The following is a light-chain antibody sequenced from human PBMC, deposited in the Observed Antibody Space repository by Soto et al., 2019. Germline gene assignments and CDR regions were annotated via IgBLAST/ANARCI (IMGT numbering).Light chain of an antibody. CDR1: QSISSW. J-gene: IGKJ1*01. CDR2: DAS. V-gene: IGKV1-5*01. Sequence: DIQMTQSPSTLSASVGDRVTITCRASQSISSWLAWYQQKPGKAPKLLIYDASSLESWVPSRFSGSGSGTEFTLTISSLQPDDFATYYCQQYNSYAGTFGQGTKVEIK. CDR3: QQYNSYAGT.